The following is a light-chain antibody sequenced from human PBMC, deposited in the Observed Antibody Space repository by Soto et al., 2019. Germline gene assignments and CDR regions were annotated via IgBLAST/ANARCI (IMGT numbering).Light chain of an antibody. V-gene: IGKV3D-15*01. CDR3: QQHNQWPIT. CDR2: YIS. CDR1: QSVGNF. J-gene: IGKJ5*01. Sequence: IVMPQSPATLSVSPGETSSLSCRASQSVGNFLAWYQQKPGQAPRLLIYYISTRATGIPARFSGSGSGTEFTLTINSLQSEDSAVYYCQQHNQWPITFGQGTRLEIK.